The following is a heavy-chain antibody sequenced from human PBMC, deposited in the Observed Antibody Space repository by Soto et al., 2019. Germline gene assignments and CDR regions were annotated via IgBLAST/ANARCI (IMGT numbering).Heavy chain of an antibody. CDR1: GGSFSGYY. CDR3: ARGGRYSSSWYGVYYYGMDV. CDR2: INHSGST. Sequence: SETLSLTCAAYGGSFSGYYWSWIRQPPGKGLEWIGEINHSGSTNYNPSLKSRVTISVDTSKNQFSLKLSSVTAADTAVYYCARGGRYSSSWYGVYYYGMDVWGQGTTVTVSS. D-gene: IGHD6-13*01. J-gene: IGHJ6*02. V-gene: IGHV4-34*01.